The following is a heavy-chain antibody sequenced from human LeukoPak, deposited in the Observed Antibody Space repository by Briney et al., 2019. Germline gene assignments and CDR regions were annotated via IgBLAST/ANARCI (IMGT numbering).Heavy chain of an antibody. J-gene: IGHJ2*01. CDR3: ARFATYYETGGSYHWYLDL. CDR2: MNPDSGNT. CDR1: GYTFTNYD. D-gene: IGHD2-8*02. V-gene: IGHV1-8*01. Sequence: ASVKVSCKASGYTFTNYDINWLRQATGQGLEWMGWMNPDSGNTGYALKFQGRATMTRNSSISTVYMELSSLRSEDTAVYYCARFATYYETGGSYHWYLDLWGRGTLVTVSS.